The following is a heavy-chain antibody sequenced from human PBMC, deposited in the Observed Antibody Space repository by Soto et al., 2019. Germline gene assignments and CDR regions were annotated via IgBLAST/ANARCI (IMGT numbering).Heavy chain of an antibody. J-gene: IGHJ4*02. CDR2: ISFDGINK. Sequence: SLRIPCIAAGFTCGSYAVRWVSQAPGKGLEWVAVISFDGINKYYADSVKVRFTISRDNSRNTFYLQMDSLRAEDTAIYYCASLFYYSLTYYSDYWGQGALVTVSS. V-gene: IGHV3-30-3*01. CDR3: ASLFYYSLTYYSDY. CDR1: GFTCGSYA. D-gene: IGHD3-22*01.